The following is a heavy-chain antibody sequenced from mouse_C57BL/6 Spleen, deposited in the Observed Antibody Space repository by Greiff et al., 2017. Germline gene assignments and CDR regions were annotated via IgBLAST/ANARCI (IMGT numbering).Heavy chain of an antibody. D-gene: IGHD1-1*01. Sequence: EVKLVESGGGLVKPGGSLKLSCAASGFTFSDYGMHWVRQAPEKGLEWVAYISSGSSTIYYADTVKGRFTISRDNAKNTLVLQMTSLRYEDTAMYYCARPHYYGSSPFAYWGQGTLVTVSA. J-gene: IGHJ3*01. CDR3: ARPHYYGSSPFAY. CDR1: GFTFSDYG. V-gene: IGHV5-17*01. CDR2: ISSGSSTI.